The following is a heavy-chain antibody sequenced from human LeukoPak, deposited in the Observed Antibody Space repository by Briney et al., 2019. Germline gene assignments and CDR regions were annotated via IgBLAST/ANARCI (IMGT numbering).Heavy chain of an antibody. CDR3: AKDLGLRYFDRPIPLGGYGMDV. D-gene: IGHD3-9*01. CDR2: ISWNSGSI. J-gene: IGHJ6*02. Sequence: TGGSLRLSCAASGFTFDDYAMHWVRQAPGKGLEWVSGISWNSGSIGYADSVKGRFTISRDNAKNSLYLQMNSLRAEDTALYYCAKDLGLRYFDRPIPLGGYGMDVWGQGTTVTVSS. CDR1: GFTFDDYA. V-gene: IGHV3-9*01.